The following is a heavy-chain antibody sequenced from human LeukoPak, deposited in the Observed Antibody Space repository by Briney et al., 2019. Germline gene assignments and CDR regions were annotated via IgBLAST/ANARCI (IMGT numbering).Heavy chain of an antibody. CDR3: ASVAATAGSDY. Sequence: SVKVSCKASGGPFGTYVISWVGRAPGQGLGGMGGIIPIFGTANYAQKFQGRVTITTDESTSTAYMELSSLRSEDTAVYYCASVAATAGSDYWGQGTLVTVSS. D-gene: IGHD6-13*01. V-gene: IGHV1-69*05. CDR1: GGPFGTYV. CDR2: IIPIFGTA. J-gene: IGHJ4*02.